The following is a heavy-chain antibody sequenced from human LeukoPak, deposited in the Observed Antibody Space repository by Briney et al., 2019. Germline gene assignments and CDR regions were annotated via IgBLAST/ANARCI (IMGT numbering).Heavy chain of an antibody. V-gene: IGHV4-39*01. J-gene: IGHJ5*02. Sequence: PSESLSLTCTVSGGSISSRSYYWGWIRQPPGKGLDWIGSISYSGSTYYNPSLKSRVTISVETSKNQFSLKLSSVTAADTAVYYCATHSSSSWYWFDPWGQGTLVTVSS. CDR1: GGSISSRSYY. CDR3: ATHSSSSWYWFDP. D-gene: IGHD6-13*01. CDR2: ISYSGST.